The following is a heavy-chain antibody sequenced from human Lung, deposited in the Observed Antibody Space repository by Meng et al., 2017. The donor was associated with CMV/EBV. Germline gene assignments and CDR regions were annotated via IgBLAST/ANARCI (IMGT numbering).Heavy chain of an antibody. D-gene: IGHD3-22*01. V-gene: IGHV3-30-3*01. Sequence: GGSLRLSCAASGFTFSSYALHWVRQAPGKGLEWVAVISYDGSIKHYADSVKGRFSISRDNPKNTLYLQMNSLRADDTAVYYGARDRYYYDSNFDHWGQGTLVTVSS. CDR1: GFTFSSYA. J-gene: IGHJ4*02. CDR2: ISYDGSIK. CDR3: ARDRYYYDSNFDH.